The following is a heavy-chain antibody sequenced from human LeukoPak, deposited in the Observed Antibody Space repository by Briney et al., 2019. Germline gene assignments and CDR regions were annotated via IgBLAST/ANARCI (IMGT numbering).Heavy chain of an antibody. D-gene: IGHD5-18*01. J-gene: IGHJ4*02. CDR3: AAGVESAMVPPPFDY. CDR1: GFTFSSYA. CDR2: ISGSGGST. Sequence: PGGSLRLSCAASGFTFSSYAMSWVRQAPGKGLEWVSAISGSGGSTYYADSVKGRFTISRDNSKNTLYLQMNSLRAEDTAVYYCAAGVESAMVPPPFDYWGQGTLVTVSS. V-gene: IGHV3-23*01.